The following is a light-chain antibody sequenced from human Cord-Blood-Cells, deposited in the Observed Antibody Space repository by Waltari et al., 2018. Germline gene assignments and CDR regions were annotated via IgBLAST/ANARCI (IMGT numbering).Light chain of an antibody. CDR3: AAWDDSLNGPV. CDR2: SNN. Sequence: QSVLTQPPSASGTPGQRVTISCSGSSSNLGSNTVNWYQQLPGTAPKRLIYSNNQRPSGVPDRFSGSKSGTSASLAISGLQFEDEADYYCAAWDDSLNGPVFGGGTKLTVL. J-gene: IGLJ3*02. V-gene: IGLV1-44*01. CDR1: SSNLGSNT.